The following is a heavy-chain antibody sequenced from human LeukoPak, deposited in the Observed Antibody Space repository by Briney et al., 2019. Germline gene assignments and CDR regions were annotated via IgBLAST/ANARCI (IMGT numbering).Heavy chain of an antibody. CDR2: ISYDGGNK. D-gene: IGHD3-10*01. Sequence: GGSLRLSCAASGFIFSNYAMHWVRQAPGKGLEWLIFISYDGGNKYYADSVKGRFTISRDNSKNTLYLQMNSLRAEDTAVYYCARDTYGSDYWGQGTLVTVSS. CDR3: ARDTYGSDY. V-gene: IGHV3-30*04. J-gene: IGHJ4*02. CDR1: GFIFSNYA.